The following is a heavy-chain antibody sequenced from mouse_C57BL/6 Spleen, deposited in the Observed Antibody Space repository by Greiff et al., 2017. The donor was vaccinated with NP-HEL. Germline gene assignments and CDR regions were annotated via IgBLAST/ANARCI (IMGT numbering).Heavy chain of an antibody. D-gene: IGHD2-4*01. Sequence: QVQLKQSGAELVKPGASVKISCKASGYAFSSYWMNWVKQRPGKGLEWIGQIYPGDGDTNYNGKFKGKATLTADKSSSTAYMQLSSLTSEDSAVYFCASDYDGALWFAYWGQGTLVTVSA. CDR2: IYPGDGDT. CDR3: ASDYDGALWFAY. J-gene: IGHJ3*01. CDR1: GYAFSSYW. V-gene: IGHV1-80*01.